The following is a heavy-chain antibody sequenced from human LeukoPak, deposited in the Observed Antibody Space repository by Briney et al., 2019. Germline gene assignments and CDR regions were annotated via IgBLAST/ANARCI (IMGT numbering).Heavy chain of an antibody. J-gene: IGHJ4*02. CDR2: ISSDGGST. CDR1: GFTFNNYA. Sequence: GGSLRLSCSGSGFTFNNYALHWVRQAPGKGLEYVSGISSDGGSTNYADSVKGRFTISRDNSKKTLYLQMSSLRPEDTAVFYCARENHGSFDYWGQGSLVTVSS. V-gene: IGHV3-64D*06. CDR3: ARENHGSFDY. D-gene: IGHD1-14*01.